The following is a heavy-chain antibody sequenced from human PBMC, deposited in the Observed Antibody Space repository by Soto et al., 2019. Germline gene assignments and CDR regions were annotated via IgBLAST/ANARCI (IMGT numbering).Heavy chain of an antibody. D-gene: IGHD3-10*01. CDR3: ARARPDSAGSSLGRRLDV. J-gene: IGHJ6*02. CDR2: IFFTGAI. CDR1: GDSVTFGHHY. V-gene: IGHV4-61*01. Sequence: QVQLQESGPGLVKPSGTLSLICIVSGDSVTFGHHYWSWLRQPPGKGREWIGHIFFTGAINYSPPLKSRVTMSVDLSKGEFSLNLTSVSAAASAIDYCARARPDSAGSSLGRRLDVWGQGTTVTVSS.